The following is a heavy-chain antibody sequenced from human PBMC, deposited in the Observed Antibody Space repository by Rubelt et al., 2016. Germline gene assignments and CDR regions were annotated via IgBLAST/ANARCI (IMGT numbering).Heavy chain of an antibody. CDR3: ARSRTAAEYYFDY. Sequence: EVHLVESGGGLVQPGGSVRLSCAASGIIFPDYWMDWVRQAPGKGLEWVANIKPDGSDRYFVNSVKGRFTLSRDNSKNTLYLQMNSLRAEDAAVYYCARSRTAAEYYFDYWGQGTLVTVSS. CDR2: IKPDGSDR. CDR1: GIIFPDYW. J-gene: IGHJ4*02. V-gene: IGHV3-7*05. D-gene: IGHD6-13*01.